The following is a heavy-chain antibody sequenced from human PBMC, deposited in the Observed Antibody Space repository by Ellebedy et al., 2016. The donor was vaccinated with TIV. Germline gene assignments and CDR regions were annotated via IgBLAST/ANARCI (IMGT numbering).Heavy chain of an antibody. J-gene: IGHJ3*02. CDR3: ATDGSYGDYLSPTHAFEN. CDR2: INQDGSEK. CDR1: GLSFRSYW. V-gene: IGHV3-7*01. Sequence: GESLKISCAVSGLSFRSYWMSWVRQAPGKGLEWVANINQDGSEKYYVDSVRGRFTISRDNAKNSLYLQMNSLRDEDTAVYYCATDGSYGDYLSPTHAFENWGQGTMVIVSS. D-gene: IGHD4-17*01.